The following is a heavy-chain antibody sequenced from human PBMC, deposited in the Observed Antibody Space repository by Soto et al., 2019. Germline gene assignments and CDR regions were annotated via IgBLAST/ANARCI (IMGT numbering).Heavy chain of an antibody. V-gene: IGHV3-30*18. CDR2: ISYDGYLK. CDR3: AKDFKVSGSHYGTLNYYYGMDV. J-gene: IGHJ6*02. CDR1: DLTSGIYG. Sequence: GGPLGTSFAPPDLTSGIYGMKWVGRAQGKGRRGWAVISYDGYLKYYVDAVKGRFTVARDNSKNTLFLEMNSLRVEDTAVYFCAKDFKVSGSHYGTLNYYYGMDVWGQGTTVTVSS. D-gene: IGHD3-10*01.